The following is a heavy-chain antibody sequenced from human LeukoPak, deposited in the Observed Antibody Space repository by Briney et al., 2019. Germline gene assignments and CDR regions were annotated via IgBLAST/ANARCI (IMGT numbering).Heavy chain of an antibody. Sequence: SETLSLTCTVSGGSVSGGSYYWGWIRQPPGKGLEWIGYIYYSRSTNYNPSLKSRVTISVDTSKNQFSLKLSSVTAADTAVYYCARGRSHMGYWGQGTLVTVSS. CDR2: IYYSRST. CDR1: GGSVSGGSYY. V-gene: IGHV4-61*01. D-gene: IGHD2-21*01. CDR3: ARGRSHMGY. J-gene: IGHJ4*02.